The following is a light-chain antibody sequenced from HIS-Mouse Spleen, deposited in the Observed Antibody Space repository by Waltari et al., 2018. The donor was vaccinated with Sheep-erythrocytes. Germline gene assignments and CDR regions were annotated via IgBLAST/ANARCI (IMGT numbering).Light chain of an antibody. Sequence: QSALTQPRSVSGSPGQSVTIPCPGSSSDVVGSPYVSCYQQHPGKAPKLMIYDVSKRPSGVPDRFSGSKSGNTASLTISGLQAEDEADYYCCSYAGSYNHVFATGTKVTVL. CDR3: CSYAGSYNHV. CDR2: DVS. CDR1: SSDVVGSPY. V-gene: IGLV2-11*01. J-gene: IGLJ1*01.